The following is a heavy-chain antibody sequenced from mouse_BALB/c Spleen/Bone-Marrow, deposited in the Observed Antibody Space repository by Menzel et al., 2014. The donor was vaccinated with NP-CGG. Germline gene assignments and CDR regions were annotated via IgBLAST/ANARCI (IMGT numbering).Heavy chain of an antibody. Sequence: EVQLQQSGPELVKPGASVKISCKASGYTFTDYNMHWVKQSHGKSLEWIGYIYPYNGGTGYNQKFKSKATLTVDNSSSTAYMELRSLTSEDSAVYYCARGGDRYDDWFAYWCQGTLVTVSA. J-gene: IGHJ3*01. CDR3: ARGGDRYDDWFAY. D-gene: IGHD2-14*01. V-gene: IGHV1S29*02. CDR1: GYTFTDYN. CDR2: IYPYNGGT.